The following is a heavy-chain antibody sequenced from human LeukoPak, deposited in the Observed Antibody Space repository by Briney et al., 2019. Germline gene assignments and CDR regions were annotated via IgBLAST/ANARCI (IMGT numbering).Heavy chain of an antibody. D-gene: IGHD2-2*01. J-gene: IGHJ5*02. CDR3: AKDGYCSSTSCSPPYNWFDP. CDR1: GFTFSSYA. CDR2: ISGSGGST. Sequence: PGGSLRLSCAASGFTFSSYAMSWVRQAPGKGLEWVSAISGSGGSTYYADSVKGRITISRDNSKNTLYLQMNSLRAEDTAVYYCAKDGYCSSTSCSPPYNWFDPWGQGTLVTVSS. V-gene: IGHV3-23*01.